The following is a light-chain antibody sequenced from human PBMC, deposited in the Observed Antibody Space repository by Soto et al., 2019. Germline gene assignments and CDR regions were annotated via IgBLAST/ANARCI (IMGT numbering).Light chain of an antibody. CDR1: QSVSSSY. V-gene: IGKV3-20*01. CDR3: QQYVSSPPSWT. J-gene: IGKJ1*01. CDR2: DAS. Sequence: ETVLTQSPGTLSLSPGERATLSCRASQSVSSSYLAWYQQKPGQAPRLLIYDASSRATGIPDRFSGSGSGTDFTLTLSILEPEDFAVYYCQQYVSSPPSWTFGQGTKVEIK.